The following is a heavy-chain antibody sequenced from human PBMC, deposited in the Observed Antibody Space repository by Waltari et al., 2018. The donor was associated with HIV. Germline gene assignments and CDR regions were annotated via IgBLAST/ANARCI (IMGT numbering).Heavy chain of an antibody. J-gene: IGHJ6*02. CDR3: ASPGDYYGMDV. D-gene: IGHD3-10*01. Sequence: QLQLQESGPGLVKPSETLSLTCTVSGGSISSSSYYWGWIRQPPGKGLGLIGSIYYSGSTDYNPSLKSRVTISVDTSKNQFSLKLSSVTAADTAVYYCASPGDYYGMDVWGQGTTVTVSS. V-gene: IGHV4-39*01. CDR1: GGSISSSSYY. CDR2: IYYSGST.